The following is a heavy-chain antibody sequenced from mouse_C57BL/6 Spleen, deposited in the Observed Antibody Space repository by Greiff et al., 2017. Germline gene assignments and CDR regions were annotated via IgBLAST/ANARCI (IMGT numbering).Heavy chain of an antibody. CDR2: IDPGTGGT. J-gene: IGHJ1*03. V-gene: IGHV1-15*01. CDR3: TRKGNYRYFDV. CDR1: GYTFTDYE. D-gene: IGHD2-1*01. Sequence: QVQLQQSGAELVRPGASVTLSCKASGYTFTDYEMHWVKQTPVHGLEWIGAIDPGTGGTAYNQKFKGKAILTADKSSSTAYMELRSLTSEDSAVYYCTRKGNYRYFDVWGTGTTVTVSS.